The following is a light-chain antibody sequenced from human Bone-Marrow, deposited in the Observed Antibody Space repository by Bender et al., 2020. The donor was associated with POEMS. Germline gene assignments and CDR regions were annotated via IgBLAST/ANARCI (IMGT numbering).Light chain of an antibody. J-gene: IGLJ3*02. CDR2: DVR. Sequence: QSALTQPRSVSGSPGQSVTMSCTGTSNDVGGYNYVSWYQQHPGKAPKLMIYDVRKRPSGVPDRFSGSKSGNTASLTISGLQAEDEADYYCCSYAGLYSWVFGGGTKLTVL. CDR3: CSYAGLYSWV. V-gene: IGLV2-11*01. CDR1: SNDVGGYNY.